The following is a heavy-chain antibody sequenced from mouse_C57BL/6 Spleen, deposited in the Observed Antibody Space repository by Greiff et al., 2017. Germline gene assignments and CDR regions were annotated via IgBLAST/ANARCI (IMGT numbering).Heavy chain of an antibody. V-gene: IGHV1-76*01. J-gene: IGHJ4*01. Sequence: VQLQQSGAELVRPGASVKLSCKASGYNFTNSYMNWVKQRPGQGLEWIARIDPGSGNTYYNEKFKGKATLTAEKSSSTAYLQLSSLTSQDSAVYFCARYYYGSSLYAMECWGQGTTVTVAS. D-gene: IGHD1-1*01. CDR1: GYNFTNSY. CDR2: IDPGSGNT. CDR3: ARYYYGSSLYAMEC.